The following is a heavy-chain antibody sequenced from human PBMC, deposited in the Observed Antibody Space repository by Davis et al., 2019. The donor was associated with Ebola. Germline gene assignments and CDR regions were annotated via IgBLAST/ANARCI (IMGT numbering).Heavy chain of an antibody. CDR2: ISSSGSTI. J-gene: IGHJ6*02. CDR1: GFTFSSYE. D-gene: IGHD3-22*01. CDR3: ARDPYYYDKLLGYYYYGMDV. Sequence: GGSLRLSCAASGFTFSSYEMNWVRQAPGKGLEWVSYISSSGSTIYYADSVKGRFTISRDNAKNSLYLQMNSLRAEDTGVYYCARDPYYYDKLLGYYYYGMDVWGQGTTVTVSS. V-gene: IGHV3-48*03.